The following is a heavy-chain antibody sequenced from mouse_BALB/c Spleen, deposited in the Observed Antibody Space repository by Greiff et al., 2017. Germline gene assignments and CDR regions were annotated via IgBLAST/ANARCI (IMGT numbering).Heavy chain of an antibody. V-gene: IGHV1S81*02. CDR2: INPSNGGT. D-gene: IGHD2-12*01. CDR3: TREGGDDGSWFAY. Sequence: VQLQQSGAELVKPGASVKLSCKASGYTFTSYYMYWVKQRPGQGLEWIGEINPSNGGTNFNEKFKSKATLTVDKSSSTAYMQLSSLTSEDSAVYYCTREGGDDGSWFAYWGQGTMVTVSA. CDR1: GYTFTSYY. J-gene: IGHJ3*01.